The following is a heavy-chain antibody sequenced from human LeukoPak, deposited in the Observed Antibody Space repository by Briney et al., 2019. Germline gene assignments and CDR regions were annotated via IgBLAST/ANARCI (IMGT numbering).Heavy chain of an antibody. J-gene: IGHJ4*02. Sequence: SETLSLTCTVSGGSISSYYWSWIRQPPGKGLEWIGYIYYSGSTNYNPSLKSRVTISVDTSKNQFSLKLSSVTAADTAVYYCVRHNSGSYYGGFDYWGQGTLVTVSS. CDR3: VRHNSGSYYGGFDY. CDR2: IYYSGST. D-gene: IGHD1-26*01. V-gene: IGHV4-59*08. CDR1: GGSISSYY.